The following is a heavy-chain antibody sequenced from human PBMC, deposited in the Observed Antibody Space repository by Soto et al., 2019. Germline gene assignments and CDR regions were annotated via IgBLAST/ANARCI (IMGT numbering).Heavy chain of an antibody. Sequence: SQTLSLTCAISGDSVSSNSAAWNWIRQSPSRGLEWLGRTYYRSKWYNDYAVSVKSRITINPDTSKNQFSLQLNSVTPEDTAVYYCARAGIAAPYYYYGIDVWGQGTTVTVSS. V-gene: IGHV6-1*01. D-gene: IGHD6-13*01. CDR2: TYYRSKWYN. J-gene: IGHJ6*02. CDR1: GDSVSSNSAA. CDR3: ARAGIAAPYYYYGIDV.